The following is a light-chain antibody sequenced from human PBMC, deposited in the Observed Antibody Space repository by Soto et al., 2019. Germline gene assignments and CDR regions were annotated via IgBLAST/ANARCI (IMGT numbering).Light chain of an antibody. CDR1: TGDVGTYDY. Sequence: QSALTQPASVCGSLGQSITISCTGTTGDVGTYDYVSWYQQHPGKAPKLLIFDVSSRPSGISDRFSGSKSGNTASLTISGLQAVDEADYYCNSELTNIVAFGGGTKLTVL. J-gene: IGLJ2*01. CDR2: DVS. CDR3: NSELTNIVA. V-gene: IGLV2-14*03.